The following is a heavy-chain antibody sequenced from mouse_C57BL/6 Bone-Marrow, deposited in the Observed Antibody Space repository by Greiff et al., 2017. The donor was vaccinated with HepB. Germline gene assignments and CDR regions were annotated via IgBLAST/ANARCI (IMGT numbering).Heavy chain of an antibody. V-gene: IGHV1-55*01. D-gene: IGHD1-1*01. J-gene: IGHJ3*01. CDR3: ARSPYYYGSSRFAY. CDR2: IYPGSGST. CDR1: GYTFTSYW. Sequence: QVHMKQPGAELVKPGASVKMSCKASGYTFTSYWITWVKQRPGQGLEWIGDIYPGSGSTNYNEKFKSKATLTVDTSSSTAYMQLSSLTSEDSAVYYCARSPYYYGSSRFAYWGQGTLVTVSA.